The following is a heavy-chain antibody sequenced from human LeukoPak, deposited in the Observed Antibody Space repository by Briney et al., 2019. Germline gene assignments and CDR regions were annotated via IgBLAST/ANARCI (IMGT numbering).Heavy chain of an antibody. D-gene: IGHD6-13*01. CDR2: INHNSGGT. J-gene: IGHJ4*02. V-gene: IGHV1-2*02. CDR3: ARSKREQLYVY. Sequence: ASVKVSCKASGYTFTGYYMHWVRQAPGQGLEWLGWINHNSGGTNYAQKFPGRVTMTRDTSISTAYMELSRLRSDDTAVYYCARSKREQLYVYWGQGTLVTVSS. CDR1: GYTFTGYY.